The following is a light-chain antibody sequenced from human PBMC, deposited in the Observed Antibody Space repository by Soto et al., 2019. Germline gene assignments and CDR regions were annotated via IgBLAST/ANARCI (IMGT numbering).Light chain of an antibody. CDR3: SSFAGTNSFV. CDR2: EVS. CDR1: SSDVGGYHY. Sequence: QSALTQPASVSGSPGQSITISCTGSSSDVGGYHYVSWYQQYPGEAPKLVISEVSNRPSGVPDRIFASKSDTTASLTVSGLQAEDEADYYCSSFAGTNSFVFGTGTKLTVL. J-gene: IGLJ1*01. V-gene: IGLV2-8*01.